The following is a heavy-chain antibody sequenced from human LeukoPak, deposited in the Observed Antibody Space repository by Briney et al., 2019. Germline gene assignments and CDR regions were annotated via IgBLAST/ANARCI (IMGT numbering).Heavy chain of an antibody. CDR1: GYTFTSYG. CDR2: ISAYNGNT. J-gene: IGHJ5*02. CDR3: ARDDIYCSSTSCFPPVGWFDP. D-gene: IGHD2-2*01. Sequence: RASVKVSCKASGYTFTSYGISWVRQAPGQGLEWMGWISAYNGNTNYAPKLQGRVTMTTDTSTSTAYMELRSLRSDDTAVYYCARDDIYCSSTSCFPPVGWFDPWGQGTLVTVSS. V-gene: IGHV1-18*01.